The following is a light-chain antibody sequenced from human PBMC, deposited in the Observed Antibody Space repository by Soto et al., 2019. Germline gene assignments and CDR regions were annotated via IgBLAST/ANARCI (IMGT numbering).Light chain of an antibody. Sequence: QSVLTQPASVSGSPGQSITISCTGTSSDVGGYNYVSWYQHHPGKAPKLIIYDVTNRPSGVSNPFPGSKSGNTASLTISGLQPGDEADYYCSSYTTSNTRQIVFGTGTKVTVL. CDR2: DVT. V-gene: IGLV2-14*03. J-gene: IGLJ1*01. CDR3: SSYTTSNTRQIV. CDR1: SSDVGGYNY.